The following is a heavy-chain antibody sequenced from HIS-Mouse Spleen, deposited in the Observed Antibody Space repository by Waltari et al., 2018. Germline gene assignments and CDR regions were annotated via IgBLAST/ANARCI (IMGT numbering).Heavy chain of an antibody. CDR3: AREIPYSSSWYDWYFDL. Sequence: QLQLQESGPGLVKPSETLSLTCTVSGGSISSSSYYWGWIRQPPGRGMEWIGSMYYSGSNYYTPALTSGVTKSVDTSKNQFSLKLSSVTAADTAVYYCAREIPYSSSWYDWYFDLWGRGTLVTVSS. CDR2: MYYSGSN. J-gene: IGHJ2*01. CDR1: GGSISSSSYY. V-gene: IGHV4-39*07. D-gene: IGHD6-13*01.